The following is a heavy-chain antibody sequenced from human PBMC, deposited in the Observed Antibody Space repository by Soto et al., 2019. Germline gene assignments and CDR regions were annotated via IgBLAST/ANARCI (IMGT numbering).Heavy chain of an antibody. CDR2: IYYSGST. CDR3: ATRIAAAVKTGYYYGMDV. D-gene: IGHD6-13*01. J-gene: IGHJ6*02. V-gene: IGHV4-59*05. Sequence: SETLSLTCTVSGGSISSYYWSWIRQPPGKGLEWIGSIYYSGSTYYNPSLKSRVTISVDTSKNQFSLRLSSVTAADTAVYYCATRIAAAVKTGYYYGMDVWGQGTTVTVSS. CDR1: GGSISSYY.